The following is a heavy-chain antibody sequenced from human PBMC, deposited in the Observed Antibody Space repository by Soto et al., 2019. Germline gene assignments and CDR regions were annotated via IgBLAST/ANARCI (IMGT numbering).Heavy chain of an antibody. J-gene: IGHJ4*02. D-gene: IGHD6-19*01. CDR1: GFTFSSYG. V-gene: IGHV3-33*01. CDR2: IWYDGSNK. CDR3: AREGIAVAAIELDY. Sequence: PGGSLRLSCAASGFTFSSYGMHWVRQAPGKGLEWVAVIWYDGSNKYYADSVKGRFTISRDNSKNTLYLQMNSLRAEDTAVYYCAREGIAVAAIELDYWGQGTLVTVSS.